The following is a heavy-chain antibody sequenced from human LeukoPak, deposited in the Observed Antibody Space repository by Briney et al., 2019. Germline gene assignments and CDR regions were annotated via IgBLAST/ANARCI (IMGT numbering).Heavy chain of an antibody. Sequence: GGSLRLSCAASGFTFSSYAMHWVRQAPGKGLEWVAVISYDGSNKYYADSVKARFTISRDNSKNTLYLQMNSLRAEDTAVYYCAKGVHYYDSSDYYRCDYWGQGTLVTVSS. J-gene: IGHJ4*02. D-gene: IGHD3-22*01. V-gene: IGHV3-30*04. CDR2: ISYDGSNK. CDR3: AKGVHYYDSSDYYRCDY. CDR1: GFTFSSYA.